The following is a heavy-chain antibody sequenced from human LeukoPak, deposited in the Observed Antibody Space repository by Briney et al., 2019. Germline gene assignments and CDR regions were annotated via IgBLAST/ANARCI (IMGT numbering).Heavy chain of an antibody. CDR2: IIPIFGTA. Sequence: SVKVSCKASGGTFSSYAISWVRQAPGQGLEWMGGIIPIFGTANYAQKFQGRVTITTDGSTSTAYMELSSLRSEDTAVYYCAREIGYCSGGSCYYFDYWGQGTLVTVSS. V-gene: IGHV1-69*05. J-gene: IGHJ4*02. CDR1: GGTFSSYA. D-gene: IGHD2-15*01. CDR3: AREIGYCSGGSCYYFDY.